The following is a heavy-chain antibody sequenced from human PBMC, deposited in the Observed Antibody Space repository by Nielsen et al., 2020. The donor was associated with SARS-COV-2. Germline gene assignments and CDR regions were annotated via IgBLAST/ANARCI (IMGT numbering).Heavy chain of an antibody. V-gene: IGHV1-18*04. CDR1: GYTFTDSY. CDR2: MSVFSGDT. D-gene: IGHD3-3*01. CDR3: ARGANYDFWSGYSGYGLDV. J-gene: IGHJ6*02. Sequence: ASVTVSCTASGYTFTDSYIHWVRQAPGQGLEWVAWMSVFSGDTRYAQNLQDRVTMTTDTSTSTAYMELRSLRSDDTAVYYCARGANYDFWSGYSGYGLDVWGQGTTVTVSS.